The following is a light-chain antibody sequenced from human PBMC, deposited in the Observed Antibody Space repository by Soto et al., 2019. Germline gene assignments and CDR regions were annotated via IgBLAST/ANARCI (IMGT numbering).Light chain of an antibody. J-gene: IGKJ1*01. CDR1: QTSPVF. Sequence: DIQMTQSPSSLSASVGDSVTLPCRACQTSPVFFSWYQQRPGEAPKLLIYSASTLHSGVPARFSGSGSGTYGSRTVSTLQPEDCATYYWLQTGSTPWTGGQGTKV. CDR3: LQTGSTPWT. CDR2: SAS. V-gene: IGKV1-39*01.